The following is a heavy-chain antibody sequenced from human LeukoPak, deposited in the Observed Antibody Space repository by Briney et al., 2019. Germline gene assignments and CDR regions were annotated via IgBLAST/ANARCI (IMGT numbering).Heavy chain of an antibody. CDR2: IYTSGST. D-gene: IGHD1-26*01. CDR3: AREDSGYYYYGMDV. V-gene: IGHV4-4*07. Sequence: SETLSLTCTVSGGSLSSYYWSWIRQPAGKGLGWIGRIYTSGSTNYNPSLTSRVTMSVDTSKNQFSLKLSAVTAADTAVYYCAREDSGYYYYGMDVWGQGTTVTVSS. CDR1: GGSLSSYY. J-gene: IGHJ6*02.